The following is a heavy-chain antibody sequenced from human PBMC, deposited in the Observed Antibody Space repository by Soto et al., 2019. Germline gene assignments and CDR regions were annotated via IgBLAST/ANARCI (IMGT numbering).Heavy chain of an antibody. CDR2: ISYDGSNK. V-gene: IGHV3-30*18. Sequence: PGGSLRLSCAASGFTFSSYGMHWVRQAPGKGLEWVAVISYDGSNKYYADSVKGRFTISRDNSKNTLYLQMNSLRAEDTAVYYCAKDDYYDSSGYYYGGLIYYYYYGMDVWGQGTTVTVSS. CDR1: GFTFSSYG. D-gene: IGHD3-22*01. J-gene: IGHJ6*02. CDR3: AKDDYYDSSGYYYGGLIYYYYYGMDV.